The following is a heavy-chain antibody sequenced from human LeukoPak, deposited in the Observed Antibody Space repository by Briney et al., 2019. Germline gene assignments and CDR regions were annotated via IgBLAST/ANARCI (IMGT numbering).Heavy chain of an antibody. CDR1: GYTFTNYD. CDR3: ARDGYCSGSICYSVPF. J-gene: IGHJ4*02. V-gene: IGHV1-2*02. Sequence: ASVKVSCKASGYTFTNYDINWVRQAPGQGLEWMGWINPNSGATKYAQKFQGRVTMTRDTSINTAYLEVTRLRSDDTAVYYCARDGYCSGSICYSVPFWGQGTLVTVSS. D-gene: IGHD2-15*01. CDR2: INPNSGAT.